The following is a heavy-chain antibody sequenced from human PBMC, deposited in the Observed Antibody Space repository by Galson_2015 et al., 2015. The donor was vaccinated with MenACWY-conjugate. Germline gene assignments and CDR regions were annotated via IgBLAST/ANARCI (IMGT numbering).Heavy chain of an antibody. Sequence: SLRLSCAASGFTFSSYVMHWVRQAPGKGLEWVAVISEDGNNKNYADSVKGRFTISRDNSKNPLYLQMNTLRAEDTAVYYCAREGNDYDFWSTYYYSFDYWGQGTLVTVSS. CDR1: GFTFSSYV. J-gene: IGHJ4*01. D-gene: IGHD3-3*01. V-gene: IGHV3-30-3*01. CDR3: AREGNDYDFWSTYYYSFDY. CDR2: ISEDGNNK.